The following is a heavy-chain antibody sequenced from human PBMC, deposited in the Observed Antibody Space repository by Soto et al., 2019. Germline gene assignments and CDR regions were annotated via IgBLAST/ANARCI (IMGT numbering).Heavy chain of an antibody. V-gene: IGHV4-59*08. CDR3: ASMSREDEYYFDS. D-gene: IGHD1-26*01. Sequence: QVQLQESGPGLVKPSETLSLTCTVSGGSISSYYWSWIRQPPGKGLEWIGYIYYMGSTNYNPSLQSRVTISVDTSKNQFSLKLSSVTAADTAVYYCASMSREDEYYFDSWGQGTLVTVSS. J-gene: IGHJ4*02. CDR2: IYYMGST. CDR1: GGSISSYY.